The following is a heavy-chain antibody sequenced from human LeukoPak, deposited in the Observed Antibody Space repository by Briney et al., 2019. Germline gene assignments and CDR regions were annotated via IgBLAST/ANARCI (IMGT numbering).Heavy chain of an antibody. CDR1: GFTFTSSA. J-gene: IGHJ4*02. CDR3: AADGEDGYDSFVVGDRFDY. V-gene: IGHV1-58*01. D-gene: IGHD5-12*01. CDR2: IVVGSGNT. Sequence: SVKVSCKASGFTFTSSAVQWVRQARGQRHEWIGWIVVGSGNTNYAQKFQERVTITRDMSTSTAYMELSSLRSEDTAVYYCAADGEDGYDSFVVGDRFDYWGQGTLVTVSS.